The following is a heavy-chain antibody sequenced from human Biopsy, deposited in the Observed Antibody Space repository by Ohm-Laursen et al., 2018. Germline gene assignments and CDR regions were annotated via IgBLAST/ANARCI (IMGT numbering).Heavy chain of an antibody. CDR2: IYDRGSTA. CDR1: GDSVSSGSFY. J-gene: IGHJ4*02. D-gene: IGHD6-19*01. CDR3: ARGMRSSGWPYFDY. Sequence: SDTLSLTCTVSGDSVSSGSFYWTWIRQPPGQGLEYIGYIYDRGSTANYNPSLESRVTMSVDMPKNQFSLKLSSVTAADTAIYYCARGMRSSGWPYFDYWGQGTLVTVSS. V-gene: IGHV4-61*01.